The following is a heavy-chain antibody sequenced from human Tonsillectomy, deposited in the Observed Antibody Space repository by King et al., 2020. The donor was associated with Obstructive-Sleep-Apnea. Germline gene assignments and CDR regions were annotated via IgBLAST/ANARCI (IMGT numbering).Heavy chain of an antibody. CDR2: IFQTGST. V-gene: IGHV4-30-2*01. CDR1: GGSISSGPYS. CDR3: ATFCSGTTSSCNFGLRP. Sequence: LQLQESGSGLVKPSQTLSLTCAVSGGSISSGPYSWSWIRQPPGKGLEWIGYIFQTGSTYYNPSLNSRVTLSVDRSKNLFSLKLTSVTAADTAVYYCATFCSGTTSSCNFGLRPWGQGTLVTVSS. D-gene: IGHD1-26*01. J-gene: IGHJ5*02.